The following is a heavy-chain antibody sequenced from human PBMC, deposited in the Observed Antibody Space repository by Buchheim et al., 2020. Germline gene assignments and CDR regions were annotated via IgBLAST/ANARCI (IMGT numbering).Heavy chain of an antibody. CDR2: IKSKTDGETT. CDR1: GFTFSNAW. J-gene: IGHJ6*02. V-gene: IGHV3-15*01. D-gene: IGHD4-17*01. CDR3: TTESTVTTTSSSYYYYGMDV. Sequence: EVQLVESGGGLVKPGGSLRLSCAASGFTFSNAWMSWVRQAPGKGLEWVGRIKSKTDGETTDYAAPVKGRFTISRDDSKNTLYLQMNSLKTEDTAVYYCTTESTVTTTSSSYYYYGMDVWGQGTT.